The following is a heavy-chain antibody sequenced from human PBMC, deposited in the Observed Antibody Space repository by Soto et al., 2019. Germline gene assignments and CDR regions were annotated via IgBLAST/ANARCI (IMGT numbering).Heavy chain of an antibody. CDR2: IYPGDSDS. D-gene: IGHD5-12*01. Sequence: GESLKISCKGSGYSFNTYWIGWVRQMPGKGLEWMGIIYPGDSDSRYSPSFEGQVSFSVDRSISTAYLQWSSLKASDTAMYYCATSTVSYVDVVSTTTRGYFDHWGQGTLVT. CDR1: GYSFNTYW. CDR3: ATSTVSYVDVVSTTTRGYFDH. V-gene: IGHV5-51*01. J-gene: IGHJ4*02.